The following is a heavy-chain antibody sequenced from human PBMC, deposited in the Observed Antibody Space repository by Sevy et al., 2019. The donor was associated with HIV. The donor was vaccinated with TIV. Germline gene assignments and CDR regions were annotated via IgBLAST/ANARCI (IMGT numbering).Heavy chain of an antibody. CDR1: GFNIRTHW. D-gene: IGHD6-19*01. J-gene: IGHJ5*02. V-gene: IGHV3-7*01. CDR3: VRAHLKADNL. CDR2: INEDGSTK. Sequence: GGSLRLSCAASGFNIRTHWMLWVRQAPGKGLEWVANINEDGSTKYYLDSVNGRFTISRDNAENSVFLQMNSLRVEDTAVYYCVRAHLKADNLWGQGTLVTVSS.